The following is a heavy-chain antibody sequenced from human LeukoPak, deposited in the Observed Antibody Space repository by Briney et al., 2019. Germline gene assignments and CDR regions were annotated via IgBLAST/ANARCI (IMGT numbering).Heavy chain of an antibody. D-gene: IGHD2-15*01. CDR3: ARGYQECSGGSCYSKTNWFDP. CDR1: GYSISSGYY. J-gene: IGHJ5*02. Sequence: SETLSLTSTVSGYSISSGYYWGWIRQPPGKGLEWIGSIYHSGSTYYNPSLKSRVTISVDTSKNQFSLKLRSVTAADTAVYYCARGYQECSGGSCYSKTNWFDPWGQGTLVTVSS. CDR2: IYHSGST. V-gene: IGHV4-38-2*02.